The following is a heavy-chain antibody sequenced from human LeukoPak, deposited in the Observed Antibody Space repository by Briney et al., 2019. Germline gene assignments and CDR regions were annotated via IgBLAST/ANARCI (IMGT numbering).Heavy chain of an antibody. CDR2: IYYSGST. J-gene: IGHJ4*02. V-gene: IGHV4-59*08. CDR1: GGSISSYY. CDR3: ARYSGSLNYFDY. D-gene: IGHD1-26*01. Sequence: SETLSLTCTVSGGSISSYYWSWIRQPPGKGLEWIGYIYYSGSTNYNPSLKSRVTIPVDTSKNQFSLKLSSVTAADTAVYYCARYSGSLNYFDYWGQGTLVTVSS.